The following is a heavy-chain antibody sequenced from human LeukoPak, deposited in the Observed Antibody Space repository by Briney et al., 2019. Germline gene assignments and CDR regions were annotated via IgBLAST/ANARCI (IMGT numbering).Heavy chain of an antibody. CDR1: GFSFSSFA. CDR2: VSGGGAYT. J-gene: IGHJ4*02. D-gene: IGHD2-8*01. Sequence: PGGSLTLSCVGSGFSFSSFAMSWVRQAPGKGLEWVSTVSGGGAYTYYADSVKGRFTVSRDDSKSMHFLQMNSLRPEDTALYFCAKRITVSAGYYLDAWGQGPLVTVSS. CDR3: AKRITVSAGYYLDA. V-gene: IGHV3-23*01.